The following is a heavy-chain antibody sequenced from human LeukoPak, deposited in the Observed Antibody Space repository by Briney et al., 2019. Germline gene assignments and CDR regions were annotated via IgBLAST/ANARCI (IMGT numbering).Heavy chain of an antibody. V-gene: IGHV3-66*01. CDR2: IYSGGST. Sequence: GGSLRLSCAASGFTFSSYAMSWVRQAPGKGLEWVSLIYSGGSTYYTDSVKGRFTISRDNSKNTLNLHMNSLRAEDTAVCYCARGSNYCSSISCHMNDWGQGTLVTVSS. J-gene: IGHJ4*02. CDR3: ARGSNYCSSISCHMND. CDR1: GFTFSSYA. D-gene: IGHD2-2*02.